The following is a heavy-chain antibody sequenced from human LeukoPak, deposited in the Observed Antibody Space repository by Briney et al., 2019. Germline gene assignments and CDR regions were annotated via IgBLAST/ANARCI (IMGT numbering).Heavy chain of an antibody. D-gene: IGHD6-13*01. CDR2: INHSGST. CDR1: GGSFSGYY. Sequence: PSETLSLTYAVYGGSFSGYYWSWIRQPPGKGLEWIGEINHSGSTNYNPSLKSRVTISVDTSKNQFSLKLSSVTAADTAVYYCARGAAAQGPGGTFDIWGQGTLVTVSS. V-gene: IGHV4-34*01. J-gene: IGHJ4*02. CDR3: ARGAAAQGPGGTFDI.